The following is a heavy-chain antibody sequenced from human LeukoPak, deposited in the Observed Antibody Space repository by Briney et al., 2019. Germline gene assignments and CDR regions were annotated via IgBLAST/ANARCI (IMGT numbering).Heavy chain of an antibody. CDR3: AAEGYDFWSGLGGVWWDV. CDR2: IYTSGST. D-gene: IGHD3-3*01. V-gene: IGHV4-61*02. J-gene: IGHJ6*04. Sequence: PSQTLSLTCTVSGGSISSGSYYWSWIRQPAGKGLEWIGRIYTSGSTNYNPSLKSRVTISVDTSKNQFSLKLSSVTAADTAVYYCAAEGYDFWSGLGGVWWDVWGKGTTVTVSS. CDR1: GGSISSGSYY.